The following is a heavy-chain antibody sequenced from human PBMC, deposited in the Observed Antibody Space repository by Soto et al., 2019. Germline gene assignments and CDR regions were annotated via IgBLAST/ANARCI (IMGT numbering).Heavy chain of an antibody. CDR2: ISSSSSTI. J-gene: IGHJ4*02. Sequence: PGGSLRLSCAASGFTFSSYSMNWVRQAPGKGLEWVSYISSSSSTIYYADSVKGRFTISRDNAKNSLYLQMNSLRDEDTAVYYCAKAGFSSSWSPTYFDYWGQGTLVTVSS. D-gene: IGHD6-13*01. CDR3: AKAGFSSSWSPTYFDY. V-gene: IGHV3-48*02. CDR1: GFTFSSYS.